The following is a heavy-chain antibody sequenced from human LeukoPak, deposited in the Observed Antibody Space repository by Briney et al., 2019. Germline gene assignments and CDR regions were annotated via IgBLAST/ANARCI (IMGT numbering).Heavy chain of an antibody. CDR3: AVGYSYGYVQDY. J-gene: IGHJ4*02. D-gene: IGHD5-18*01. CDR2: INHSGST. V-gene: IGHV4-34*01. CDR1: GDSTSSHY. Sequence: SETLSLTCTVSGDSTSSHYWTWIRQPPGKGLEWIGEINHSGSTNYNPSLKSRVTISVDTSKNQFSLKLSSVTAADTAVYYCAVGYSYGYVQDYWGQGTLVTVSS.